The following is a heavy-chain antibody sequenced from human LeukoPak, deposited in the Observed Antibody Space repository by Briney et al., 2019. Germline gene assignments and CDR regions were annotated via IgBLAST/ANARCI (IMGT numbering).Heavy chain of an antibody. CDR2: IYHSGST. Sequence: PSETLSLTCAVSGYSISSGYYWCWIRQPPGKGLEWIGSIYHSGSTYYNPSLKSRVTISVDTSKNQFPLKLSSVTAADTAVYYCARYRYYYGSGSYIEPYYYYGMDVWGQGTTVTVSS. D-gene: IGHD3-10*01. V-gene: IGHV4-38-2*01. CDR3: ARYRYYYGSGSYIEPYYYYGMDV. J-gene: IGHJ6*02. CDR1: GYSISSGYY.